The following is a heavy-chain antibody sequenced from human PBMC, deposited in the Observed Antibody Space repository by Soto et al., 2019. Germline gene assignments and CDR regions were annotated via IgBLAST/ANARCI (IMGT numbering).Heavy chain of an antibody. CDR2: IKQDGSEK. CDR1: GFTFSSYW. Sequence: EVQLVESGGGLVQPGGSLRLSCAASGFTFSSYWMSWVRQAPVTGLEWVGNIKQDGSEKNYVDFVKGRFTISRDNAKNSLELQMNSRRAEDTAVYYCARIASAGRGWDVWGQGTTVVVSS. D-gene: IGHD6-13*01. J-gene: IGHJ6*02. V-gene: IGHV3-7*01. CDR3: ARIASAGRGWDV.